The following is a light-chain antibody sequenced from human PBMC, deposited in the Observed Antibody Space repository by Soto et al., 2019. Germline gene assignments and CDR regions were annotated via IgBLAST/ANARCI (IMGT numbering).Light chain of an antibody. CDR2: ITD. V-gene: IGLV8-61*01. CDR1: SGSVSTSSY. J-gene: IGLJ3*02. CDR3: VLYMGSGIWV. Sequence: QTVVTQAPSFAVSPGRTVTLTCGLSSGSVSTSSYPSWYQQTPGQSPRTLIYITDTRTSGVPARCSGSILGNKAALTITGAQADDESGYYCVLYMGSGIWVFGGGTKLTVL.